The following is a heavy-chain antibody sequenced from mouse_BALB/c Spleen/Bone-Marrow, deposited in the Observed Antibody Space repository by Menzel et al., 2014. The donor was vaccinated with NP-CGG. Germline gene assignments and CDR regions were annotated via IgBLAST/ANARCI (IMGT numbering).Heavy chain of an antibody. CDR3: ATTDSTGVFAY. V-gene: IGHV14-3*02. CDR1: GLNIKDTY. J-gene: IGHJ3*01. Sequence: VQLQQSGAELVKTGASVKLSCTASGLNIKDTYMHWVKQRPEQGLEWIGRIDPANGNTKYDPKFQGKATITADTSSNTAYLQLSSLTSEDAADYYCATTDSTGVFAYWGQGTLVTVSA. D-gene: IGHD3-2*01. CDR2: IDPANGNT.